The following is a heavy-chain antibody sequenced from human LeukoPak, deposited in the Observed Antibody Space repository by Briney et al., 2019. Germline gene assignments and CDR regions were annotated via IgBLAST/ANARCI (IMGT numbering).Heavy chain of an antibody. Sequence: PSETLSLTCAVYGGSFSGYYWSWIRQPPGKGLEWIGEINHSGSTNYNPSLKSRVTIPVDTSKNQFSLKLSSVTAADTAVYYCARRKMATVVTGRYYFDYWGQGTLVTVSS. V-gene: IGHV4-34*01. CDR3: ARRKMATVVTGRYYFDY. CDR1: GGSFSGYY. J-gene: IGHJ4*02. CDR2: INHSGST. D-gene: IGHD4-23*01.